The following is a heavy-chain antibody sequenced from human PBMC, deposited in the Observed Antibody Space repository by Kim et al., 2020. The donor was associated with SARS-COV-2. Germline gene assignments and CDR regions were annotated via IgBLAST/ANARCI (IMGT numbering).Heavy chain of an antibody. CDR3: AREGVGDAFDI. Sequence: NPTYAHGFTGRFVFSLDTSVSTAYLQISSLKAEDTAVYYCAREGVGDAFDIWGQGTMVTVSS. CDR2: NP. V-gene: IGHV7-4-1*02. D-gene: IGHD2-15*01. J-gene: IGHJ3*02.